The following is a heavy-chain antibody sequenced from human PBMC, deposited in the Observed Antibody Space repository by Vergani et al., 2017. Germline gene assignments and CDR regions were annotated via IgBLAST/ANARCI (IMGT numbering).Heavy chain of an antibody. CDR1: GFTFDDYG. CDR2: INWNGGST. CDR3: ARDSGDGDSIASLRWFDP. J-gene: IGHJ5*02. Sequence: EVQLVESGGGVVRPGGSLRLSCAASGFTFDDYGMSWVRQAPGKGLEWVSGINWNGGSTGYADSVKGRFTISRDNAKNSLYLQMNSLRAEDTDLYHCARDSGDGDSIASLRWFDPWGQGTLVTVSS. D-gene: IGHD4-17*01. V-gene: IGHV3-20*01.